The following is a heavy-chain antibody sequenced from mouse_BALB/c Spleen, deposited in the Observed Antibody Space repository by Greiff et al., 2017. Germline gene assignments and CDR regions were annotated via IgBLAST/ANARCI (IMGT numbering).Heavy chain of an antibody. CDR3: TRESATNAMDY. D-gene: IGHD1-1*01. CDR2: ISSGGSYT. CDR1: GFTFSSYT. Sequence: DVKLVESGGGLVKPGGSLKLSCAASGFTFSSYTMSWVRQTPEKRLEWVATISSGGSYTYYPDSVKGRFTISRDNAKNTLYLQMSSLKSEDTAMYYCTRESATNAMDYWGQGTSVTVSS. V-gene: IGHV5-6-4*01. J-gene: IGHJ4*01.